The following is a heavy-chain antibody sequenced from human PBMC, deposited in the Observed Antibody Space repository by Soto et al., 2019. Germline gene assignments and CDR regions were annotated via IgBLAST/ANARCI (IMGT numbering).Heavy chain of an antibody. CDR3: ARDKWFGELLDYYYGMDV. CDR1: GYTSTSYD. D-gene: IGHD3-10*01. V-gene: IGHV1-8*01. Sequence: QVQLVQSGAEVKKPGASVRVSCKASGYTSTSYDINWVRQATGQGLEWMGWGNPNSGDTGYAQKFQGRVTMTRNTSISTAYMELSSLRSEDTAVYYCARDKWFGELLDYYYGMDVWGQGTTVTVSS. J-gene: IGHJ6*02. CDR2: GNPNSGDT.